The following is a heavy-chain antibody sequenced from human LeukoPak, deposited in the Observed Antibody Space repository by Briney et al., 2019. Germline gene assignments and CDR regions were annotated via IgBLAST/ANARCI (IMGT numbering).Heavy chain of an antibody. J-gene: IGHJ5*02. Sequence: SETLSLTCTVSGGSISSSGYYWGWIRQPPGKGLEWIASIYYSGGTYYNPSLKSRVTISVDTSKNQLSLKLSSLTAADTAVYYCARGTRAYSNWFDPWGQGTLVTVSS. CDR1: GGSISSSGYY. D-gene: IGHD1-14*01. CDR3: ARGTRAYSNWFDP. V-gene: IGHV4-39*01. CDR2: IYYSGGT.